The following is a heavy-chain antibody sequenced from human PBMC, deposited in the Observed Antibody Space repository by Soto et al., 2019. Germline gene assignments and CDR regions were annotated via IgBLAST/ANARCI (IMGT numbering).Heavy chain of an antibody. CDR2: MYASGST. CDR1: GASITSSNW. Sequence: QVQLQESGPGLVKSSGTLSLTCAVSGASITSSNWWSWVRQPPGKGLEWIGEMYASGSTNYNPSLKXXVXIXXDKSKNQLSLNLDSVTAADTALYYCAIETVAGRDYWGQGTLVTVSS. J-gene: IGHJ4*02. CDR3: AIETVAGRDY. D-gene: IGHD6-19*01. V-gene: IGHV4-4*02.